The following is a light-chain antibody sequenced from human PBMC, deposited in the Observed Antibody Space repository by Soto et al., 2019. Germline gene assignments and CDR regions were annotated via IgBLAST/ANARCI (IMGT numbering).Light chain of an antibody. J-gene: IGLJ2*01. CDR1: SSDVGGYNY. CDR3: SSYAGSSTWV. Sequence: QSAPTQPPSASGSPGQSATISCTGTSSDVGGYNYVSWYQQYPGKAPKLMIYEVSKRPSGVPDRFSGSKSGNTASLTVSGLLAEDEADYYCSSYAGSSTWVFGGGTKRTVL. V-gene: IGLV2-8*01. CDR2: EVS.